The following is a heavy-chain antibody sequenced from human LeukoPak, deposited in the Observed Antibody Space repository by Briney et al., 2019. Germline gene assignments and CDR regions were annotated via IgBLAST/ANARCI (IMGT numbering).Heavy chain of an antibody. CDR1: GGTFSSYA. D-gene: IGHD2-21*02. Sequence: ASVKVSCKASGGTFSSYAISWVRQAPGQGLEWMGRIIPVLGIANCAQKFQGRVTITADKSTSTAYMELSSLRSEDTAVYYCAREAIVVVTAFYYYGMDVWGQGTTVTVSS. CDR3: AREAIVVVTAFYYYGMDV. V-gene: IGHV1-69*04. J-gene: IGHJ6*02. CDR2: IIPVLGIA.